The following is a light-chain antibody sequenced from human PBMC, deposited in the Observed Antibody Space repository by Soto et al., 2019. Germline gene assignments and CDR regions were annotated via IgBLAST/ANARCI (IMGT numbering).Light chain of an antibody. V-gene: IGKV3-20*01. J-gene: IGKJ1*01. Sequence: EIVLTQSPGTLSLSPGERATLSCRASQSVSNNYLAWYQQKPGQATRLLIYGASNRATGIPDRFSGSGSGTDFTLTISRLEPEDFTVYYCHQYGSSGTFGQGTKVEIK. CDR2: GAS. CDR3: HQYGSSGT. CDR1: QSVSNNY.